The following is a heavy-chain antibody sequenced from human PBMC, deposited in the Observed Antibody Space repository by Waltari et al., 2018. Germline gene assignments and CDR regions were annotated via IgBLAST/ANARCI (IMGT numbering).Heavy chain of an antibody. CDR3: ARLPCSSLSCFAAHLDV. J-gene: IGHJ6*02. Sequence: QVQLQESGPGLVKPLETLSLTCTVSGASISDSIWHWVRQPPGRGLAWIAYMFHSGNAKYDPSLKGRVSTSRDTSKNQLSRRLSSVTAADTATYYCARLPCSSLSCFAAHLDVWGQGTAVTVSS. V-gene: IGHV4-59*08. CDR1: GASISDSI. CDR2: MFHSGNA. D-gene: IGHD2-2*01.